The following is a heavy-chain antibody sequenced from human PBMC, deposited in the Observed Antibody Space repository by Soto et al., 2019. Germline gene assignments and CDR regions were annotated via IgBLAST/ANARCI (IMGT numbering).Heavy chain of an antibody. D-gene: IGHD4-17*01. Sequence: GGSLRLSCAASGFTFSSYAMSWVRQAPGKGLEWVSAISGSGGSTYYADSVKGRFTISRDNSKNTLYLQMNSLRAEDTAVYYCAKETVWIDYGDYAWYFDLWGRGTLVTVSS. V-gene: IGHV3-23*01. J-gene: IGHJ2*01. CDR1: GFTFSSYA. CDR2: ISGSGGST. CDR3: AKETVWIDYGDYAWYFDL.